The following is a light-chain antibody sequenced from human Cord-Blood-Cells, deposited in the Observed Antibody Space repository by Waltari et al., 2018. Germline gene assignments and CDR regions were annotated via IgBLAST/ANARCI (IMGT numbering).Light chain of an antibody. V-gene: IGKV1-33*01. CDR2: DAS. J-gene: IGKJ3*01. Sequence: DIQMTQSPSSLSASVVDRVTITCQASQDISNYLNLYQQKPVKAPKLLIYDASNLETGVPSRFSGSGSGTDFNFTISSLQPEDIATYYCQQYDNLPFTFGPGTKVDIK. CDR1: QDISNY. CDR3: QQYDNLPFT.